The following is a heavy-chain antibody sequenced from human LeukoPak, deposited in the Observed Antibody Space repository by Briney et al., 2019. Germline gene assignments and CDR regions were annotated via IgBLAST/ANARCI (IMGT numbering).Heavy chain of an antibody. J-gene: IGHJ1*01. V-gene: IGHV3-11*04. CDR3: AAGDSYYYDSSGYYGDSEYFQH. D-gene: IGHD3-22*01. Sequence: GGSLRLSCAASGFTFSDYYMSWIRQAPGKGLEWVSYISSSGSTIYNADSVKGRFTISRDNSKNTLYLQMNSLRAEDTAVYYCAAGDSYYYDSSGYYGDSEYFQHWGQGTLVTVSS. CDR1: GFTFSDYY. CDR2: ISSSGSTI.